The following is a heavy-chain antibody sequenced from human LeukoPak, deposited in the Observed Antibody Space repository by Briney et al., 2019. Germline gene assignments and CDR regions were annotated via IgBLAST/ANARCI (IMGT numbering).Heavy chain of an antibody. D-gene: IGHD1-26*01. CDR3: ARSPSNSGDAFEN. CDR1: GYTFTDYG. Sequence: ASVKVSFKASGYTFTDYGISWVRQAPGQGLEWMGWISGSNGNADYAQLLRGRVTLTTDTSTSTAYMELRSLRSDDTAVYYCARSPSNSGDAFENWGQGTMVTVSS. CDR2: ISGSNGNA. V-gene: IGHV1-18*01. J-gene: IGHJ3*02.